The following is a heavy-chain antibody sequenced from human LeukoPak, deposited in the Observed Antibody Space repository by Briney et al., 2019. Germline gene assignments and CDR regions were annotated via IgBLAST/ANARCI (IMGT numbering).Heavy chain of an antibody. Sequence: PSETLSLTCSVSGGSISSYYWSWIRQPPGKGLEWIGYIYNSGSTNYNPSLKSRVAISVDTSKNQFSLKLSSVTAADTAVYYRARHSSHVGATGGLVWFDNWGQGTLVTVSS. V-gene: IGHV4-59*08. J-gene: IGHJ5*02. CDR1: GGSISSYY. CDR3: ARHSSHVGATGGLVWFDN. CDR2: IYNSGST. D-gene: IGHD1-26*01.